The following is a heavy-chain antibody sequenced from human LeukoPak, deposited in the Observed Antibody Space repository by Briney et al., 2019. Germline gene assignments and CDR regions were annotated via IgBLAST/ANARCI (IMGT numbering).Heavy chain of an antibody. CDR1: GFTFSGFW. D-gene: IGHD1-26*01. J-gene: IGHJ4*02. CDR2: INSDGSTT. CDR3: ARVKSYWGDSDY. Sequence: GGSLRLSCAASGFTFSGFWMHWVRQAPGKGLVWVSRINSDGSTTSYADSVRGQFTISRDNAKNTLYLEMNSLRAEDTAVYYCARVKSYWGDSDYWGQGTLVTVSS. V-gene: IGHV3-74*01.